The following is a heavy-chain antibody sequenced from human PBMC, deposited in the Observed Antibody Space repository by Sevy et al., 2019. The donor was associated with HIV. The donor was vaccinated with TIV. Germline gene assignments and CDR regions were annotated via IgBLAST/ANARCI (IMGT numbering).Heavy chain of an antibody. D-gene: IGHD2-15*01. CDR3: AKGGYCSGGSCYSPSSSGWYPFDY. CDR1: GFTFSSYA. Sequence: GGSLRLSCAASGFTFSSYAMSWVRQAPGKGLEWVSAISGSGGSTYYADSVKGRFTISRDNSKNTLYLQMNSLRAEDTAVYYCAKGGYCSGGSCYSPSSSGWYPFDYWGQGTLVTVSS. CDR2: ISGSGGST. V-gene: IGHV3-23*01. J-gene: IGHJ4*02.